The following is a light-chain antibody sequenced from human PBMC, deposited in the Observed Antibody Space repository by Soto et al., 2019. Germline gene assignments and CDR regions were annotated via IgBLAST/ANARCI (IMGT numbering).Light chain of an antibody. CDR2: DDR. Sequence: SYELTQPPSVSVAPGQTAGITCGGNNIGAKGVHWYQQKNPGQAPVLVVFDDRARPSAIPERFSGSNSGNTATLTISRVEAGDEADYYCQVWHSTSVRVFGGGTKLTVL. CDR3: QVWHSTSVRV. J-gene: IGLJ2*01. V-gene: IGLV3-21*02. CDR1: NIGAKG.